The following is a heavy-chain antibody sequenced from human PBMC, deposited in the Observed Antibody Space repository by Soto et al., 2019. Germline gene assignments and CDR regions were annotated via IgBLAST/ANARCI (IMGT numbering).Heavy chain of an antibody. CDR3: ARPSNYGSYFDY. D-gene: IGHD4-4*01. V-gene: IGHV4-39*01. J-gene: IGHJ4*02. CDR2: IYYSGST. CDR1: GGSISSSSYY. Sequence: QLQLQESGPGLVKPSETLSLTCTVSGGSISSSSYYWGWIRQPPGKGLEWIGSIYYSGSTYYNPSLKSRVTLSVDTSKNQSPLKLSSVTAADTAVYYCARPSNYGSYFDYWGQGTLVTVSS.